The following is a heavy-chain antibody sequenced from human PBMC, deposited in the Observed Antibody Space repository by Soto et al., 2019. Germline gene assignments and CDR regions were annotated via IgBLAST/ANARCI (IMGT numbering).Heavy chain of an antibody. D-gene: IGHD6-19*01. Sequence: QVQLVQSGAEVKTPGSSLKVSCTVSGTRFSNYVISWVRQAPGQGLEWLGRIIPIFNTTQYPQKLQGRVTITADKSTNTASLELSSLRFDDTAVYYCAKGEEGNIAVPGVTSESEEILYYYGMDVWGQGTTVTVSS. CDR2: IIPIFNTT. V-gene: IGHV1-69*06. CDR3: AKGEEGNIAVPGVTSESEEILYYYGMDV. CDR1: GTRFSNYV. J-gene: IGHJ6*02.